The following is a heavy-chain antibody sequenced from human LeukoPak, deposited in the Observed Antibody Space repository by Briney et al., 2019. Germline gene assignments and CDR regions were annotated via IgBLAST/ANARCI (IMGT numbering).Heavy chain of an antibody. CDR3: ARVSGTTRRNWFDP. CDR1: GFPLSNYA. V-gene: IGHV3-23*01. D-gene: IGHD1-7*01. J-gene: IGHJ5*02. Sequence: SGGSLRLSCVASGFPLSNYAMSWVRQVPGKGLEWVSATSSSDDGTYYADSVRGRFTISRDNSKNTLYLQMNSLRAEDTAVYYCARVSGTTRRNWFDPWGQGTLVTVSS. CDR2: TSSSDDGT.